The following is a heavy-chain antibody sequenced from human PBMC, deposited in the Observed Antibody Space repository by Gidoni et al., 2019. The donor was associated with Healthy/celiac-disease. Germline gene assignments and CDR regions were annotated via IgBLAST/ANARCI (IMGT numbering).Heavy chain of an antibody. Sequence: QVQLQQWGAGLLKPSETLSLTCAVYGGSFSGYYCSWIRQPPGKGLEWIGEINHSGSTNYNPSLKSRVTISVDTSKNQFSLKLSSVTAADTAVYYCARGKKGGYNWNYGGLNWFDPWGQGTLVTVSS. D-gene: IGHD1-7*01. J-gene: IGHJ5*02. CDR1: GGSFSGYY. CDR3: ARGKKGGYNWNYGGLNWFDP. V-gene: IGHV4-34*01. CDR2: INHSGST.